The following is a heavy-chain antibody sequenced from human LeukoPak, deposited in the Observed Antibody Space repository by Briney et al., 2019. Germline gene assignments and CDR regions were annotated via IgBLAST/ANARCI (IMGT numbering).Heavy chain of an antibody. CDR1: GGSTNNYY. V-gene: IGHV4-4*07. J-gene: IGHJ6*03. CDR2: IHSTGRT. CDR3: ARGVQVRGGSTFVYQYYYMDV. D-gene: IGHD3-10*01. Sequence: PSETLSLTXSVSGGSTNNYYWTWIRQPAGTGLEWVGRIHSTGRTHYKPSLKSRVTMLVDTSKKQFSLKLTSVTAADTAVYYCARGVQVRGGSTFVYQYYYMDVWGRGTTVTVSS.